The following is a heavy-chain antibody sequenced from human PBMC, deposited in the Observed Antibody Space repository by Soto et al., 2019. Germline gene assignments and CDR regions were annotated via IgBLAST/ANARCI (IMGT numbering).Heavy chain of an antibody. CDR3: ARDTAYGGNPGFWFDP. D-gene: IGHD4-17*01. CDR1: GYTFTSYY. J-gene: IGHJ5*02. CDR2: INPSGGST. Sequence: ASVKGSCKASGYTFTSYYMHWVRQAPGQGLEWMGIINPSGGSTSYAQKFQGRVTMTRDTSTSTVYMELSSLRSEDTAVYYCARDTAYGGNPGFWFDPWGQGTLVTVSS. V-gene: IGHV1-46*01.